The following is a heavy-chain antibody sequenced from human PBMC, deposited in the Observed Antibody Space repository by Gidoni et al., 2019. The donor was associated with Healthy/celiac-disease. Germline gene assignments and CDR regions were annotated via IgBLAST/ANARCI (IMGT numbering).Heavy chain of an antibody. CDR2: IDPSDSYT. CDR1: GYSFTSYW. Sequence: DVQLVQSGAEVKKPGESLRLSCKGSGYSFTSYWISWVRQMPGKGLEWMGRIDPSDSYTNYSPSFQGHVTISADKSISTAYLQWSSLKASDTAMYYCAREGSVDTAMVTSGDDYWGQGTLVTVSS. V-gene: IGHV5-10-1*03. CDR3: AREGSVDTAMVTSGDDY. D-gene: IGHD5-18*01. J-gene: IGHJ4*02.